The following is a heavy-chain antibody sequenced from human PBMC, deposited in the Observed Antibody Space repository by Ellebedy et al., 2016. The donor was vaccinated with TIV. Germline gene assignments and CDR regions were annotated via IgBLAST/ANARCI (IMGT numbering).Heavy chain of an antibody. CDR1: GGTFSSYG. CDR2: IIPILGIT. V-gene: IGHV1-69*04. Sequence: ASVKVSCKASGGTFSSYGFSWVRQAPGQGLEWMGRIIPILGITNYAQKFQGRVTITADTSTSTVYMELSSLRSEDTAVYYCARYCSGGSCSQEVDYWGQGALVTVSS. D-gene: IGHD2-15*01. J-gene: IGHJ4*02. CDR3: ARYCSGGSCSQEVDY.